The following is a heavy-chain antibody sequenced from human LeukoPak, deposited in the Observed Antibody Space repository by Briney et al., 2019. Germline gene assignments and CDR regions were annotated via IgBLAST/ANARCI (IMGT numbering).Heavy chain of an antibody. CDR2: IYSGGST. CDR3: ARDSADYGDYVVGAFDI. CDR1: GFTFSSYG. Sequence: GGSLRLSCAASGFTFSSYGMHWVRQAPGKGLEWVSVIYSGGSTYYADSVKGRFTISRDNSKNTLYLQMNSLRAEDTAVYYCARDSADYGDYVVGAFDIWGQGTMVTVSS. J-gene: IGHJ3*02. V-gene: IGHV3-66*01. D-gene: IGHD4-17*01.